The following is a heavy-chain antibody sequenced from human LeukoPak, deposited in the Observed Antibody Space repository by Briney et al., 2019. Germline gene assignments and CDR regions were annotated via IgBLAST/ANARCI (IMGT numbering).Heavy chain of an antibody. Sequence: PGGSLRLSCAASGFTFSSFNMNWVRQAQGKGLEWVSSISSTSSLIWYVDSLKGRFTISRDNAKNSLYLQMDSLRAEDTAIYYCARYNSGWNDYWGQGTLVTVSS. CDR1: GFTFSSFN. V-gene: IGHV3-21*01. J-gene: IGHJ4*02. CDR3: ARYNSGWNDY. D-gene: IGHD6-19*01. CDR2: ISSTSSLI.